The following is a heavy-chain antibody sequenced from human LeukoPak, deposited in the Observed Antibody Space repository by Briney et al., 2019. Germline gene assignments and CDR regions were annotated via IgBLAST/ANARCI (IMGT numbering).Heavy chain of an antibody. CDR2: IYSGGST. D-gene: IGHD4-11*01. J-gene: IGHJ3*02. Sequence: GGSLRLSCAASGFTVSSNYMSWVRQAPGKGLEWVSVIYSGGSTYYADSVKGRFTTSRDNSKNTLYLQMNSLRAEDTAVYYCARVGQSHDAFDIWGQGTMVTVSS. CDR3: ARVGQSHDAFDI. CDR1: GFTVSSNY. V-gene: IGHV3-53*01.